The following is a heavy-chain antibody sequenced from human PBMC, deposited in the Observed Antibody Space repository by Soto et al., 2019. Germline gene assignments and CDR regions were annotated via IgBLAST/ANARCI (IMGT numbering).Heavy chain of an antibody. Sequence: SGGSLRLSCAASGFTFSSYDMHWVRQATGKGLEWVSAIGTAGDPYYPGSVKGRFTISRENAKNSLYLQMNSLRAGDTAVYYCARGTYDSSGYHSGNYYYGMDVWGQGTTVTVSS. V-gene: IGHV3-13*05. CDR3: ARGTYDSSGYHSGNYYYGMDV. CDR2: IGTAGDP. CDR1: GFTFSSYD. D-gene: IGHD3-22*01. J-gene: IGHJ6*02.